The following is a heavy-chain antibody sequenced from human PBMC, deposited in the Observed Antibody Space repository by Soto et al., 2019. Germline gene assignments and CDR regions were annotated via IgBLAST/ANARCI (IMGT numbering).Heavy chain of an antibody. CDR1: GDTVTVYE. V-gene: IGHV1-2*04. J-gene: IGHJ6*02. Sequence: ASVKVSCKASGDTVTVYEMHLLLQAPGQGLEWMGWINPNSVGTNYAQKFQGWVTMTSDTSISTAYMELSRLRSDATAVYYCARERRYCSGDSCHSLPGMAVWGQGTTVTSP. D-gene: IGHD2-15*01. CDR3: ARERRYCSGDSCHSLPGMAV. CDR2: INPNSVGT.